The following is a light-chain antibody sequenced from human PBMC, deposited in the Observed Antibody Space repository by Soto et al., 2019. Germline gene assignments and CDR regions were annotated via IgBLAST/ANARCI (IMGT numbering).Light chain of an antibody. CDR2: SAF. Sequence: AIQMTQSPSSLSASVGDRVTITCRPSQDVRSDLHWYQQKPGRAPKLLIYSAFNLQSGVPSRFSGSAAGTDFTLTISSLQPEDFATYYCLQDHSYPLTFGQGTKLDIE. J-gene: IGKJ2*01. CDR1: QDVRSD. CDR3: LQDHSYPLT. V-gene: IGKV1-6*01.